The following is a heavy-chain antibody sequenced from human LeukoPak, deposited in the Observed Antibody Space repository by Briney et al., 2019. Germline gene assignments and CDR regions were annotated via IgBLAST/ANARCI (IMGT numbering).Heavy chain of an antibody. CDR3: ARHDAGIAARPFDN. CDR2: IHASGLT. V-gene: IGHV4-4*09. Sequence: PSETLSLTCTVSGGSISTYYWSWIRRPPGKGLEWIAYIHASGLTNYNPSLKSRITISVDTSKNQFSLKLSSVTAADTAVYYCARHDAGIAARPFDNWGQGTLVTVSS. D-gene: IGHD6-6*01. J-gene: IGHJ4*02. CDR1: GGSISTYY.